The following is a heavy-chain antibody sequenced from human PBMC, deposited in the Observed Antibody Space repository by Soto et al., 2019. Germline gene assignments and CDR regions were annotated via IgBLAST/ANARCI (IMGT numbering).Heavy chain of an antibody. CDR1: DGSINSSQW. V-gene: IGHV4-4*02. D-gene: IGHD3-3*02. Sequence: WETLTLTLAVSDGSINSSQWGNWVRQPPGEGLEWIGQISHSGSTNYNPSLTSRVTISVDKSKNHFSLKVTSVTAADTAVYYCAARHSRSGPRNHTRLEYWGEGTQVTVSS. J-gene: IGHJ4*02. CDR3: AARHSRSGPRNHTRLEY. CDR2: ISHSGST.